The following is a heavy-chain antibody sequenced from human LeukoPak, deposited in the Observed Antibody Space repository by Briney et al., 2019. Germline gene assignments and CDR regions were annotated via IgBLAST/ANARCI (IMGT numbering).Heavy chain of an antibody. Sequence: PGGSLRLSCAASGFTFSSYEMNWVRQAPGKGLEWVSYISSSGSTIYYADSVKGRFTISRDNAKNSLYLQMNSLRAEHTAVYYCARGGYSSGYHYFDYWGQGTLVTVSS. V-gene: IGHV3-48*03. CDR3: ARGGYSSGYHYFDY. CDR2: ISSSGSTI. D-gene: IGHD3-22*01. CDR1: GFTFSSYE. J-gene: IGHJ4*02.